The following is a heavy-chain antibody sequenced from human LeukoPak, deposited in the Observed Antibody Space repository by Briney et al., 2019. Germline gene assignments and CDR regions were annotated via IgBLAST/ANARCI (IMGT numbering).Heavy chain of an antibody. V-gene: IGHV1-46*01. CDR3: ASPLLYDISVREAFDI. Sequence: GASVKVSCKASGYTFTNYYIHWVRQAPGQGLEWMGIINPSGGSTSYAQKFQGRVTMTRDTSISTAYMELSRLRSDDTAVYYCASPLLYDISVREAFDIWGQGTMVTVSS. J-gene: IGHJ3*02. CDR1: GYTFTNYY. CDR2: INPSGGST. D-gene: IGHD3-9*01.